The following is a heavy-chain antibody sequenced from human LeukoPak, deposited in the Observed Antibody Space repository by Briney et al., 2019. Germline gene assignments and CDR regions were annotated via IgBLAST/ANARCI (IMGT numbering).Heavy chain of an antibody. CDR3: ARAYSLRRPYLKYTFDY. CDR1: GFTFSSYG. CDR2: IWYDGSNK. D-gene: IGHD2-15*01. V-gene: IGHV3-33*01. Sequence: GGSLRLSCAASGFTFSSYGMHWVRQAPGKGLEWVAVIWYDGSNKYYADSVKGRFTISRDNSKNTLYLQMNSLRAEDTAVYYCARAYSLRRPYLKYTFDYWGQGTLVTVSS. J-gene: IGHJ4*02.